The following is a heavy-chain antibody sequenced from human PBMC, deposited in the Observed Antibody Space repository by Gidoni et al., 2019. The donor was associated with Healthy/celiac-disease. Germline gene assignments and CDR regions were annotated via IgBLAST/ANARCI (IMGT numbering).Heavy chain of an antibody. J-gene: IGHJ1*01. D-gene: IGHD3-16*01. CDR2: IKSKSDGGTS. Sequence: LSCEASGFSFNNAWMNWVRQAPGKGLEWVGRIKSKSDGGTSDYAAPVNGRFTISRDDSKNTLYLQFNSLKIEDTAVYYCTTGGGKGYWGQGTLVTVSS. V-gene: IGHV3-15*01. CDR3: TTGGGKGY. CDR1: GFSFNNAW.